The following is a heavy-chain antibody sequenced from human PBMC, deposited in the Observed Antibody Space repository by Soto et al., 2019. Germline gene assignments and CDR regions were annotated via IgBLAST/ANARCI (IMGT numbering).Heavy chain of an antibody. J-gene: IGHJ5*02. CDR1: GFTFNTYD. Sequence: EVQLVESGGGLVKPGGSLRLSCAASGFTFNTYDMNWVRQAPGKGLEWVSSITTSIAYIYYADSLKVRITISRDNAKNPLFLQMNSLRAEDTAVYYCVRSGTARLLRHSWFDTWGQGTLVTVSS. CDR2: ITTSIAYI. V-gene: IGHV3-21*01. D-gene: IGHD2-21*01. CDR3: VRSGTARLLRHSWFDT.